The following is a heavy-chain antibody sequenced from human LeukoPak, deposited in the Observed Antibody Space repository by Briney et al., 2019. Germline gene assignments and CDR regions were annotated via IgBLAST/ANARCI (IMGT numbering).Heavy chain of an antibody. V-gene: IGHV3-7*03. J-gene: IGHJ4*02. CDR2: IKFDGSDK. Sequence: GGSLRLSCAASGFTFSNYWMSWVRQAPGKGLEWVANIKFDGSDKFYVDSVKGRFTISRDNAKNSLYLQMNSLKTEDTAVYYCARDLGDTWGQGALVTVSS. D-gene: IGHD3-16*01. CDR1: GFTFSNYW. CDR3: ARDLGDT.